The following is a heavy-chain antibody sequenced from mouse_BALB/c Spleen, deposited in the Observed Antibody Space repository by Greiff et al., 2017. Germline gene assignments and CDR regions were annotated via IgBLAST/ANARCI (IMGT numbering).Heavy chain of an antibody. V-gene: IGHV14-3*02. D-gene: IGHD2-1*01. CDR3: APYGNFAY. J-gene: IGHJ3*01. Sequence: EVQVVESGAELVKPGASVKLSCTASGFNIKDTYMHWVKQRPEQGLEWIGRIDPANGNTKYDPKFQGKATITADTSSNTAYLQLSSLTSEDTAVYYCAPYGNFAYWGQGTLVTVSA. CDR2: IDPANGNT. CDR1: GFNIKDTY.